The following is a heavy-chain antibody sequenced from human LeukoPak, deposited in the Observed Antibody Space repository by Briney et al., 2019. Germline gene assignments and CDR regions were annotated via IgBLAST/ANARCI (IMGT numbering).Heavy chain of an antibody. CDR1: GYTFTSYD. CDR3: ARDRGCSSTSCFRYYYYYMDV. CDR2: MNPNSGNT. D-gene: IGHD2-2*01. V-gene: IGHV1-8*02. Sequence: ASVKVSCKASGYTFTSYDINWVRQATGQGLEWMGWMNPNSGNTGYAQKFQGRVTMTRDTSISTAYMELSRLRSDDTAVYYCARDRGCSSTSCFRYYYYYMDVWGKGTTVTVSS. J-gene: IGHJ6*03.